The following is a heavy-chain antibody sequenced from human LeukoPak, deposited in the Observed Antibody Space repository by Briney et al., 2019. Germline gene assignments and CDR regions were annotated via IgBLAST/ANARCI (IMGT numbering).Heavy chain of an antibody. D-gene: IGHD1-7*01. CDR1: GFTFSDFY. CDR3: ARDSAGQCTGTACHPDDFDY. V-gene: IGHV3-11*05. Sequence: PGGSLRLSCAASGFTFSDFYMTWIRQAPGKGLEWISHIGGRSDNTNYADAVKGRFTISRDNTKNSLYLLMNSLRAEDTAVYYCARDSAGQCTGTACHPDDFDYWGQGTLVTVSS. J-gene: IGHJ4*02. CDR2: IGGRSDNT.